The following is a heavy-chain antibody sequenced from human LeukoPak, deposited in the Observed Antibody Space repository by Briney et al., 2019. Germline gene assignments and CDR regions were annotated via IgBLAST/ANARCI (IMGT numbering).Heavy chain of an antibody. CDR1: GYTFTSYD. CDR2: MNPNSGNT. Sequence: ASVKVSCKASGYTFTSYDINWVRQATGQGLEWMGWMNPNSGNTGYAQKLQGRVTMTTDTSTSTAYMELRSLRSDDTAVYYCARELNWGPDYWGQGTLVTVSS. J-gene: IGHJ4*02. D-gene: IGHD7-27*01. CDR3: ARELNWGPDY. V-gene: IGHV1-8*01.